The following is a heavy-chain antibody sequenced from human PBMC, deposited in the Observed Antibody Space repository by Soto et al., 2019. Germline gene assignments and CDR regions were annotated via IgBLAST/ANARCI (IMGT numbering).Heavy chain of an antibody. CDR3: ARTVTAGHGMDV. CDR1: GFTFSSYS. V-gene: IGHV3-48*01. J-gene: IGHJ6*02. CDR2: ISSSSSTI. Sequence: EVQLVESGGGLVQPGGSLRLSCAASGFTFSSYSINCVRQAPGKGLEWVSYISSSSSTIHYGDSVKGRFTISRDNAKNSLYLQMNSLRAEDTAVYYCARTVTAGHGMDVWGQGTTVTVSS. D-gene: IGHD4-17*01.